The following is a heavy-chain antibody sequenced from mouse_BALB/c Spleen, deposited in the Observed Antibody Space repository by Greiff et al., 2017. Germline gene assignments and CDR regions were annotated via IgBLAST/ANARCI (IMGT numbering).Heavy chain of an antibody. J-gene: IGHJ3*01. Sequence: QVQLQQSGAELARPGASVKLSCKASGYTFTSYWMQWVKQRPGQGLEWIGAIYPGDGDTRYTQKFKGKATLTADKSSSTAYMQLSSLASEDSAVYYCARWGVRNPDWGQGTLVTVSA. CDR3: ARWGVRNPD. D-gene: IGHD2-14*01. CDR1: GYTFTSYW. CDR2: IYPGDGDT. V-gene: IGHV1-87*01.